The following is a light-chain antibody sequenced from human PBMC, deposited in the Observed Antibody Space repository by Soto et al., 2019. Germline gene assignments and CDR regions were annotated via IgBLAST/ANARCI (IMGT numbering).Light chain of an antibody. CDR1: SSDVGAYDY. Sequence: QCALTQPPSASGSPGQSVTISCTGTSSDVGAYDYVSWYQQHPGKAPKLIIYEVNKRPSGVPDRFSGSKSGNTASLTVSGLQAEDEADYYCSSYAGSNSVVFGGGTKLTVL. CDR2: EVN. CDR3: SSYAGSNSVV. J-gene: IGLJ2*01. V-gene: IGLV2-8*01.